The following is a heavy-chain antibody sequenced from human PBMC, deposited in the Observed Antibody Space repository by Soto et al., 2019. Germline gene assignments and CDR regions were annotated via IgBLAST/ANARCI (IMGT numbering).Heavy chain of an antibody. CDR2: INAGNGNT. V-gene: IGHV1-3*01. Sequence: ASVKVSCKASGYTFTSYAMHWVRQAPGQRLEWMGWINAGNGNTKYSQKFQGRVTITADESTSTAYMELSSLRSEDTAVYYCARDLSYSYGFYYYGMDVWGQGTTVTVSS. CDR1: GYTFTSYA. J-gene: IGHJ6*02. D-gene: IGHD5-18*01. CDR3: ARDLSYSYGFYYYGMDV.